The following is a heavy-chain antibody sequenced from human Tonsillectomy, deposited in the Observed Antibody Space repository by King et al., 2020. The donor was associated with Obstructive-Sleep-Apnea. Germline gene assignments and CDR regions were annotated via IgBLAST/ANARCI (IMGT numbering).Heavy chain of an antibody. CDR1: GLTFRSYG. CDR2: IWYDGSNK. J-gene: IGHJ4*02. V-gene: IGHV3-33*01. CDR3: ATGSGQDSSGHY. D-gene: IGHD5-12*01. Sequence: HVQLVESGGGVVQPGRSLRLSCAVSGLTFRSYGMHWVRQAPGKGLEWVAVIWYDGSNKHYADSVKGRFTVSRDNSQNTLYLQLKSLRVEDTAIYYCATGSGQDSSGHYWGQGTLVTVSS.